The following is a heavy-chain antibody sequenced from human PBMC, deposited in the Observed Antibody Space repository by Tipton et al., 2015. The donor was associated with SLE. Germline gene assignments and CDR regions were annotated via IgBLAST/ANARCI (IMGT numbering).Heavy chain of an antibody. CDR3: ARAAAGVHNYYWYMDV. J-gene: IGHJ6*03. CDR1: GYTFINFG. CDR2: ISAYNGHT. V-gene: IGHV1-18*01. D-gene: IGHD6-25*01. Sequence: QVQLVQSGAEVRKPGASVKVSCKASGYTFINFGIHWVRQAPGQGLEWMGWISAYNGHTNYAQKVQGRVTMTTDASTSTAYMELRTLKSDDTAVYFCARAAAGVHNYYWYMDVWGKVTTVTVSS.